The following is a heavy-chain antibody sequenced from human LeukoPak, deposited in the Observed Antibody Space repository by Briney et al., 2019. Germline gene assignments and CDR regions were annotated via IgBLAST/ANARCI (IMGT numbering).Heavy chain of an antibody. D-gene: IGHD1-20*01. Sequence: SETLSLTCTVSGHSISSGYYWGWIRQPPGKGLEWIGSIYHSGSTYYNPSLKSRVTISVDTSKNQFSLKLSSVTAADTAVYYCAREYNWNPLDYWGQGTLVTVSS. V-gene: IGHV4-38-2*02. J-gene: IGHJ4*02. CDR1: GHSISSGYY. CDR2: IYHSGST. CDR3: AREYNWNPLDY.